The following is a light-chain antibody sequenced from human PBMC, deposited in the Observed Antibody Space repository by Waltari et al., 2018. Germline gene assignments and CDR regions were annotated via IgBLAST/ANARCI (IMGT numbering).Light chain of an antibody. J-gene: IGLJ3*02. CDR1: SIGMKM. Sequence: SYELTQPPSVSVAPGKTATITCGGESIGMKMVHWYQQKPGQAPLRVISYDTDRPSGIPERFSGSNSGNTATLTVSKVEAGDEADYYCQVWDTTTNWVFGGGTKLTVL. V-gene: IGLV3-21*04. CDR2: YDT. CDR3: QVWDTTTNWV.